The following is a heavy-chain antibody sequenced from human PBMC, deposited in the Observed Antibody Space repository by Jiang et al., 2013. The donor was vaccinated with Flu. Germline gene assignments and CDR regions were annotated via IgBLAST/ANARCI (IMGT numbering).Heavy chain of an antibody. CDR1: GGSISSGGYY. Sequence: GPGLVKPSQTLSLTCTVSGGSISSGGYYWSWIRQHPGKGLEWIGYIYYSGSTYYNPSLKSRVTISVDTSKNQFSLKLSSVTAADTAVYYCARDKTPYRYYDSSGQTMAPFNWFDPWGQGTLVTVSS. CDR2: IYYSGST. CDR3: ARDKTPYRYYDSSGQTMAPFNWFDP. J-gene: IGHJ5*02. V-gene: IGHV4-31*03. D-gene: IGHD3-22*01.